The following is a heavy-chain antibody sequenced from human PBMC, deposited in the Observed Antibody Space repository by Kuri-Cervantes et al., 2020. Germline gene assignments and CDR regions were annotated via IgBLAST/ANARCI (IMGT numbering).Heavy chain of an antibody. Sequence: LSLTCAASGFTFSSYAMHWVRQAPGKGLEWVAVISYDGSNKYYADSVKGRFTISRDNSKNTLYLQTNSLRAEDTAVYYCRSRYFDWLGGMDVWGQGTTVTVSS. CDR2: ISYDGSNK. J-gene: IGHJ6*02. V-gene: IGHV3-30-3*01. CDR1: GFTFSSYA. D-gene: IGHD3-9*01. CDR3: RSRYFDWLGGMDV.